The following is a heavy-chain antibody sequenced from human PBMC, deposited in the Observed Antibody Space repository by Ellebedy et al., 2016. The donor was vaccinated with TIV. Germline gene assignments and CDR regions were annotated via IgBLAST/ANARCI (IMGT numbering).Heavy chain of an antibody. V-gene: IGHV3-23*01. J-gene: IGHJ6*02. CDR3: AKGVRGVPLYYYGMDV. D-gene: IGHD3-10*01. Sequence: GGSLRLSXAASGFTFSSYWMSWVRQAPGKGLEWVSAISGSGGSTYYADSVKGRFTISRDNSKNTLYLQMNSLRAEDTAVYYCAKGVRGVPLYYYGMDVWGQGTTVTVSS. CDR2: ISGSGGST. CDR1: GFTFSSYW.